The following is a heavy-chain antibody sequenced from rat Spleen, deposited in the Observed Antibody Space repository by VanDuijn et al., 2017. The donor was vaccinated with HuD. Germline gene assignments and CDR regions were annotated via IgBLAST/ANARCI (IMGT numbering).Heavy chain of an antibody. CDR1: GFTFSNYG. J-gene: IGHJ2*01. D-gene: IGHD4-3*01. V-gene: IGHV5-29*01. CDR3: AREELGVRD. CDR2: LSYDGSST. Sequence: EVQLVESDGGLVQPGRSLKLSCAASGFTFSNYGMAWVCQAPTKGLEWVATLSYDGSSTYYRDSVKGRFTISRDNAQNTLYLQMSKLGSEDTAIYYCAREELGVRDWGQGIMVTVSS.